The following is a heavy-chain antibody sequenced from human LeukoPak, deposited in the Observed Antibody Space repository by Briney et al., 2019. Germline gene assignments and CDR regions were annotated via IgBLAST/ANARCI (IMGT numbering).Heavy chain of an antibody. CDR1: GFTSIAYA. Sequence: GGSLRLSCVGSGFTSIAYALTWARQAPGKGLEWVSGISGGGVTTYYADSVKGRFTISSDNSKNTLYLQMNSLRADDTAIYYCARNQQLGGHSYYYYGMDVWGQGTTVTVSS. CDR2: ISGGGVTT. V-gene: IGHV3-23*01. CDR3: ARNQQLGGHSYYYYGMDV. D-gene: IGHD3-16*01. J-gene: IGHJ6*02.